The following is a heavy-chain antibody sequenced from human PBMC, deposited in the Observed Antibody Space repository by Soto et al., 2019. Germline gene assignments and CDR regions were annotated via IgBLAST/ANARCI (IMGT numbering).Heavy chain of an antibody. Sequence: GESLKISCAASGFSFSSYWMSWVRQAPGKGLEWVANIKQDGSEKYYVDSVRGRFTISRDSAKNSLFLQMNSLTAEDPALYYCGTGYNRFGYQRHGTLFTVSS. V-gene: IGHV3-7*03. CDR2: IKQDGSEK. CDR1: GFSFSSYW. CDR3: GTGYNRFGY. D-gene: IGHD6-13*01. J-gene: IGHJ4*01.